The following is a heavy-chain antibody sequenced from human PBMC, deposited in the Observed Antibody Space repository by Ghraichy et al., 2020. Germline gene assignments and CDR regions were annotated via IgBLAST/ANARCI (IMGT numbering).Heavy chain of an antibody. V-gene: IGHV3-23*01. CDR3: AKAIFGVVIMGYYFDY. D-gene: IGHD3-3*01. CDR1: GFTFSSYA. J-gene: IGHJ4*02. Sequence: LSLTCAASGFTFSSYAMSWVRQAPGKGLEWVSAISGSGGSTYYADSVKGRFTISRDNSKNTLYLQMNSLRAEDTAVYYCAKAIFGVVIMGYYFDYWGQGTLVTVSS. CDR2: ISGSGGST.